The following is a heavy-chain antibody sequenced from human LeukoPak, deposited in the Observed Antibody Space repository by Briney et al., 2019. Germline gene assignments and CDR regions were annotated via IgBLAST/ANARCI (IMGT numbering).Heavy chain of an antibody. CDR3: ARRDSLFLFDY. CDR1: GGSFSGYY. J-gene: IGHJ4*02. V-gene: IGHV4-34*01. Sequence: SETLSLTCAVYGGSFSGYYWSWIRQPPGKGREWIGEINHSGSTNYNPSLKSRVAISVDTSKNQFSLKLSSVTAADTAVYYCARRDSLFLFDYWGQGTLVTVSS. D-gene: IGHD3-22*01. CDR2: INHSGST.